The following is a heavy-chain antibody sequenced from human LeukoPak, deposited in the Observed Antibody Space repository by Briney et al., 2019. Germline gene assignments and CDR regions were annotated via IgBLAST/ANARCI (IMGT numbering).Heavy chain of an antibody. V-gene: IGHV4-59*01. D-gene: IGHD4-17*01. Sequence: PSETLSLTCTVSGGSISSYYWSWIRQPPGKGLEWIGYIYYSGSTNYNTSLKSRVTISVDTSKNQFSLKLSSVTAADTAVYYCARATTVSMDVWGQGTTVTVSS. CDR2: IYYSGST. J-gene: IGHJ6*02. CDR3: ARATTVSMDV. CDR1: GGSISSYY.